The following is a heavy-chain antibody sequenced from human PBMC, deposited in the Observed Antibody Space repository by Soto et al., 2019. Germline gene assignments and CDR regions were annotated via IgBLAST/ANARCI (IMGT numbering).Heavy chain of an antibody. J-gene: IGHJ4*02. V-gene: IGHV5-51*01. CDR2: IYPGDTDT. CDR1: GYSFTNYW. CDR3: ARQDYNYAYFDF. D-gene: IGHD5-18*01. Sequence: PWESLKISCKGSGYSFTNYWIGWVRQMPGKGLEWMGIIYPGDTDTRYSPSFQGQVIISVDQSISTAYLQWSSLQASDTAMYYCARQDYNYAYFDFWGQGTLVTVSS.